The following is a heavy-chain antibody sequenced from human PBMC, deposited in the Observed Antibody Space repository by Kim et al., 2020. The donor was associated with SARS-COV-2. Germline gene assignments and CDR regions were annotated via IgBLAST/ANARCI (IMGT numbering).Heavy chain of an antibody. D-gene: IGHD4-17*01. CDR1: GFTFSSYE. CDR3: ARVPQQTDYGDYGGWYYYGMDD. Sequence: GGSLRLSCAASGFTFSSYEMNWVRQAPGKGLEWVSYISSSGSTIYYADSVKGRFTISRDKAKNSLYLQMNSLRAEDTAVYYCARVPQQTDYGDYGGWYYYGMDDWGQGTTVTVSS. V-gene: IGHV3-48*03. J-gene: IGHJ6*02. CDR2: ISSSGSTI.